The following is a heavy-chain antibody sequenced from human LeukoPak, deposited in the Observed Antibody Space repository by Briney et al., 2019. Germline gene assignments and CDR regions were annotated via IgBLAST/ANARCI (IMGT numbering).Heavy chain of an antibody. CDR2: IYYSGSS. Sequence: PSETLSLTCTVSGGSINNGGYYWSWIRQHPGKGLEWIGYIYYSGSSYYNPSLRSRVTISVDTSKNHFSLKLSSVTAADTAVYYCARHVSYYGSLPEFDPWGQGTLVTVSS. CDR3: ARHVSYYGSLPEFDP. CDR1: GGSINNGGYY. V-gene: IGHV4-31*03. D-gene: IGHD3-10*01. J-gene: IGHJ5*02.